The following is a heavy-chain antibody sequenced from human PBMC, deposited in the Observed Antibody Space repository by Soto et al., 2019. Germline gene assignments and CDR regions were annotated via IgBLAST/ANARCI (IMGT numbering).Heavy chain of an antibody. CDR2: IYSSAST. Sequence: QVQLQESGPGLVQPSETLSLTCSVSDGSFSGYYWCWIRQPPGKGLEWIGYIYSSASTNYNPSLKSRLTISVDTSKNQFSLRLDSVTAADTAVYYCARGNYMGVWGKGTTVTVSS. J-gene: IGHJ6*03. CDR1: DGSFSGYY. CDR3: ARGNYMGV. V-gene: IGHV4-4*08.